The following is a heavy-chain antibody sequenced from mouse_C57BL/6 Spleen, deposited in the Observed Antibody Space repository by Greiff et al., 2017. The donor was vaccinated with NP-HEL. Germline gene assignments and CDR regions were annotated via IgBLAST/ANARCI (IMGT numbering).Heavy chain of an antibody. Sequence: EVQLQQSGAELVRPGASVKLSCTASGFNIKDDYMHWVKQRPEQGLEWIGWIDPENGDTEYASKFQGKATITADTSSNTAYLQLSSLTSEDTAVYYCIIYQGDYWGQGTTLTVSS. V-gene: IGHV14-4*01. CDR1: GFNIKDDY. D-gene: IGHD2-1*01. CDR3: IIYQGDY. CDR2: IDPENGDT. J-gene: IGHJ2*01.